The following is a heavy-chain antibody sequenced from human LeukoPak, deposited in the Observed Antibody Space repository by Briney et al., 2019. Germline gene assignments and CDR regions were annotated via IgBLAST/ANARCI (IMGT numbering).Heavy chain of an antibody. CDR3: ARPGGVIGDAFGI. Sequence: SETLSLTCTVSGYSISSGYYWGWIRQPPGKGLEWIGSIYHSGSTYYNPSLKSRVTISVDTSKNQFSLKLSSVTAADTAVYYCARPGGVIGDAFGIWGQGTMVTVSS. CDR1: GYSISSGYY. CDR2: IYHSGST. V-gene: IGHV4-38-2*02. J-gene: IGHJ3*02. D-gene: IGHD3-16*02.